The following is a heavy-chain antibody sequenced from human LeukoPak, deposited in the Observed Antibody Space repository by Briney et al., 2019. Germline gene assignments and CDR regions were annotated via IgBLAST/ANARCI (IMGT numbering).Heavy chain of an antibody. Sequence: PSETLSLTCAVYGGSFSGYYWSWIRQPPGKGLEWIGEINHSGSTNYNPSLKSRVTISVDMSKNQFSLKLSSVTAADTAVYYCARERYCSSTSCYKAYYYYMDVWGKGTTVTVSS. V-gene: IGHV4-34*01. D-gene: IGHD2-2*02. CDR1: GGSFSGYY. CDR3: ARERYCSSTSCYKAYYYYMDV. J-gene: IGHJ6*03. CDR2: INHSGST.